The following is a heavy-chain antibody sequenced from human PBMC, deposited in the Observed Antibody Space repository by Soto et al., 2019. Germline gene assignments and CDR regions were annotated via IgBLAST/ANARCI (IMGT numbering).Heavy chain of an antibody. D-gene: IGHD6-19*01. V-gene: IGHV1-69*04. CDR2: IIPILGIA. CDR3: ARDSDHSSGWYTIDY. J-gene: IGHJ4*02. CDR1: GGTFSSYT. Sequence: ASVKVSCKASGGTFSSYTISWVRQAPGQGLEWMGRIIPILGIANYAQKFQGRVTITADKSTSTAYMELSSLRSEDTAVYYCARDSDHSSGWYTIDYWGQGTLVTVSS.